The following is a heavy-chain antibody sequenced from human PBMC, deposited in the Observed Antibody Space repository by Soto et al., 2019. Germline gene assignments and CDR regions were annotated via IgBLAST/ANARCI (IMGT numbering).Heavy chain of an antibody. Sequence: DSVKVSCKVSGYTLTELSMHWVRQAPGKGLEWMGGFDPEDGETIYAQKFQGRVTMTEDTSTDTAYMELSSLRSEDTAVYYCATGYLVPAEQYYYGMDVWGQGTTVTVSS. V-gene: IGHV1-24*01. D-gene: IGHD2-2*01. CDR2: FDPEDGET. CDR3: ATGYLVPAEQYYYGMDV. CDR1: GYTLTELS. J-gene: IGHJ6*02.